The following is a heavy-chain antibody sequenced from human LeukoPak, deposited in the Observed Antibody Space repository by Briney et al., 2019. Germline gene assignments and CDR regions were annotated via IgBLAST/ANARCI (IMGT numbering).Heavy chain of an antibody. V-gene: IGHV7-4-1*02. D-gene: IGHD6-13*01. CDR3: ARDRRYSSSWYGYYGMDV. CDR2: INTNTGNP. J-gene: IGHJ6*02. CDR1: GYTFTTYA. Sequence: GASVKVSCKASGYTFTTYAMNWVRQAPGQGLEWMGWINTNTGNPTYAQGFTGRFVFSLDTSDSTSYLQISSLKAEDTAVYYCARDRRYSSSWYGYYGMDVWGQGTTVTVSS.